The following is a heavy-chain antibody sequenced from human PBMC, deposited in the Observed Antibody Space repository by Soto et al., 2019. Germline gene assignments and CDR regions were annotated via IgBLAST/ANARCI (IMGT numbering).Heavy chain of an antibody. V-gene: IGHV3-53*01. D-gene: IGHD3-22*01. CDR3: ARDPILEIGYYYDSPSSGAFDI. CDR1: GFTVSSNY. Sequence: PGGSLRLSCAASGFTVSSNYMSWVRQAPGKGLEWVSVIYSGGSTYYADSVKGRFTISRHNSKNTLYLQMNSLRAEDTAVYYCARDPILEIGYYYDSPSSGAFDIWGQGTMVTVSS. J-gene: IGHJ3*02. CDR2: IYSGGST.